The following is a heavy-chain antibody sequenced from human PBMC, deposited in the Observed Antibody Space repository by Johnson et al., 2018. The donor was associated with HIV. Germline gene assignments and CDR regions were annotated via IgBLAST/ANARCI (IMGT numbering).Heavy chain of an antibody. V-gene: IGHV3-53*04. J-gene: IGHJ3*02. CDR2: IYSDGVT. CDR3: AKDGGYSGYADVFDI. CDR1: GFTVSRNY. D-gene: IGHD5-12*01. Sequence: EVQLVESGGGVVQPGRSLRLSCAASGFTVSRNYMNWVRQAPGEGLEWVSIIYSDGVTYYADSVKGRFTISRDNSKNSLYLQMNSLRADDTALYYCAKDGGYSGYADVFDIWGQGTMVTVSS.